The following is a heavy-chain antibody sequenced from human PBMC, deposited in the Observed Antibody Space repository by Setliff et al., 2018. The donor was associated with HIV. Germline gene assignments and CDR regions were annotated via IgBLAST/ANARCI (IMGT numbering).Heavy chain of an antibody. CDR2: IYYSGST. Sequence: PSETLSPTCTVSGGSTSSSSHYWGWIRQSPGKGLEWIGSIYYSGSTYYNSSLKSLVTIFVDTSKNQLSLKLRSVTAADTAVYYCAKLGRGIAVAGTRIDYWGRGTLVTVSS. CDR1: GGSTSSSSHY. CDR3: AKLGRGIAVAGTRIDY. J-gene: IGHJ4*02. V-gene: IGHV4-39*01. D-gene: IGHD6-19*01.